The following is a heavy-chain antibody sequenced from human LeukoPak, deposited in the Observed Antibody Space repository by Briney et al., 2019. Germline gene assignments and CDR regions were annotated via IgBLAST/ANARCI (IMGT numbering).Heavy chain of an antibody. Sequence: SETLSLTCTVSGGSISSYYWSWIRQPPGKGLEWIGYIYYSGSANYNPSLKSRVTISVDTSKNQFSLKLSSVTAADTAVYYCARALSDSSGYYQMNWFDPWGQGTLVTVSS. J-gene: IGHJ5*02. D-gene: IGHD3-22*01. CDR1: GGSISSYY. CDR3: ARALSDSSGYYQMNWFDP. V-gene: IGHV4-59*01. CDR2: IYYSGSA.